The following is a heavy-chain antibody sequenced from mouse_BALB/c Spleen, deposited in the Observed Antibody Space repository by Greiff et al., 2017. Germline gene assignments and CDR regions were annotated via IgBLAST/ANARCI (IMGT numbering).Heavy chain of an antibody. Sequence: EVQGVESGGGLVQPGGSLRLSCATSGFTFTDYYMSWVRQPPGKALEWLGFIRNKANGYTTEYSASVKGRFTISRDNSKSILYLQMNTLRAEDSATYYCARDQLGFAYWGQGTLVTVSA. CDR2: IRNKANGYTT. V-gene: IGHV7-3*02. CDR1: GFTFTDYY. D-gene: IGHD4-1*02. J-gene: IGHJ3*01. CDR3: ARDQLGFAY.